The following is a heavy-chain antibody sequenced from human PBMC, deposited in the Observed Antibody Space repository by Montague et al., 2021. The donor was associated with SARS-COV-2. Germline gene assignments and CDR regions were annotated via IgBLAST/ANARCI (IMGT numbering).Heavy chain of an antibody. CDR2: INHSGST. J-gene: IGHJ4*02. CDR3: ARIPVGSKYYFDF. Sequence: SETLSLTCAVYGGSFSGYYWSWIRQPPGKGLEWIGEINHSGSTNYNPSLKSRVTISVDTSKHQFSLHLNSVTPEDTAVYYCARIPVGSKYYFDFWGQGTLVTVSS. CDR1: GGSFSGYY. V-gene: IGHV4-34*01. D-gene: IGHD2-2*01.